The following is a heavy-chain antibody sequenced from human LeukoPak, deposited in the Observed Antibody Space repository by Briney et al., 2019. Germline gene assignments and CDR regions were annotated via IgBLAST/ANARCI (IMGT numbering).Heavy chain of an antibody. CDR2: ISSSSTYI. D-gene: IGHD3-3*01. CDR1: GFTFSSYS. J-gene: IGHJ4*02. V-gene: IGHV3-21*01. Sequence: GGSLRLSCAASGFTFSSYSMNWVRQAPGKGLEWVSSISSSSTYIYYADSVKGRFTISRDNAKNSLYLQMNSLRAEDTAVYYCARENDFWSGYYLWGQGTLVTVSS. CDR3: ARENDFWSGYYL.